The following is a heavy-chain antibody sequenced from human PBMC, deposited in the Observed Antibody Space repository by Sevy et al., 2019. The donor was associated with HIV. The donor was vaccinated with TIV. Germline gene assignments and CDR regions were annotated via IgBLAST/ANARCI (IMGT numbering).Heavy chain of an antibody. CDR1: GFTFNIYS. D-gene: IGHD3-9*01. Sequence: GGSLRLSCAASGFTFNIYSMNWVRQAPGKGLEWVSSISGSSSYIFYADSVKGRFTISRDNAKNSLYLQMNSLRAEDTAVYYCARGVGDPRADWFDYWGQGTLVTVSS. J-gene: IGHJ4*02. CDR2: ISGSSSYI. CDR3: ARGVGDPRADWFDY. V-gene: IGHV3-21*01.